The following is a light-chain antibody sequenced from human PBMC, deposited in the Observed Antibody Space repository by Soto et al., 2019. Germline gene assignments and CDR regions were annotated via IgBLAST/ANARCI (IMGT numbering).Light chain of an antibody. CDR3: SSYTSSSTLVV. J-gene: IGLJ2*01. V-gene: IGLV2-14*01. CDR1: SSDVGGYNY. CDR2: EVS. Sequence: QSALTQPASVSGSPGQSITISCTGTSSDVGGYNYVSWYQQHPGKAPKLMIYEVSNRPSGVSNRFSCSKSGNTASLTISGLQAEDEADSYCSSYTSSSTLVVFGGGTKLTVL.